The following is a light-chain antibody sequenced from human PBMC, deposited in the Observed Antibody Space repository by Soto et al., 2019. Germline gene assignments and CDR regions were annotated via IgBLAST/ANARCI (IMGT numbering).Light chain of an antibody. CDR2: GAS. J-gene: IGKJ1*01. V-gene: IGKV3-20*01. Sequence: EIVLTPSPGTLSLSPVERATLSCRASQSVNSIYLAWYQQKPGQAPRLLIYGASSRATGIPDRFSGSGSGTDFTLTISRLEPEDFALYYCQQYGGSPRTFGQGTKVDIK. CDR1: QSVNSIY. CDR3: QQYGGSPRT.